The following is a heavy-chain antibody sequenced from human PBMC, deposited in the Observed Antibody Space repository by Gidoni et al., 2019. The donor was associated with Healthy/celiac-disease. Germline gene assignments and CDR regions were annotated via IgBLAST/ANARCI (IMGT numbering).Heavy chain of an antibody. D-gene: IGHD5-12*01. V-gene: IGHV3-23*01. Sequence: EVQLLESGGGLVQPGGSLRLSCAASGFSFSSYAMSWVRQAPGKGLGWVSAISGSGGSTYYADSVKGRFTISRDNSKNTLYLQMNSLRAEDTAVYYCAKGEWLRSQDYYFDYWGQGTLVTVSS. CDR1: GFSFSSYA. CDR3: AKGEWLRSQDYYFDY. CDR2: ISGSGGST. J-gene: IGHJ4*02.